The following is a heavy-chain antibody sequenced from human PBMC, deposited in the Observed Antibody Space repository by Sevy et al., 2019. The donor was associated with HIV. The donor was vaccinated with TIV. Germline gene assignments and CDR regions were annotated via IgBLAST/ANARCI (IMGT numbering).Heavy chain of an antibody. J-gene: IGHJ4*02. D-gene: IGHD6-19*01. CDR3: VRGKPPREGIAVAGYFDC. CDR2: INPSGGRT. Sequence: ASVKVSCKASGYTFTSYYLHWVRQAPGQGLEWMGIINPSGGRTTYAQKFQGRLTMTRDTSTSTVYMDLSSLRSEDKAVYYCVRGKPPREGIAVAGYFDCWGQGTLVTVSS. V-gene: IGHV1-46*01. CDR1: GYTFTSYY.